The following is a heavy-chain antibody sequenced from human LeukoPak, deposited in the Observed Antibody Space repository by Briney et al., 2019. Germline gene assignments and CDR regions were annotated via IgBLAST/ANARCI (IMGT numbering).Heavy chain of an antibody. J-gene: IGHJ3*02. CDR3: ARETHMGAFDI. V-gene: IGHV1-18*01. CDR2: ISAYDGNT. Sequence: GASVKVSCKASGYTFTSYGISWVRQAPGQGLEWMGCISAYDGNTNYAQKLQGRVTMTADTSTSTAYMELRSLRSDDTDVYYCARETHMGAFDIWGQGTMVTVSS. CDR1: GYTFTSYG.